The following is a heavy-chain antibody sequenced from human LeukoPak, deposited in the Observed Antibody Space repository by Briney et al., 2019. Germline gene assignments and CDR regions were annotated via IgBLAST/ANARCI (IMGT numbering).Heavy chain of an antibody. V-gene: IGHV4-34*01. D-gene: IGHD3-10*01. CDR1: GGSFSGYY. Sequence: SETLSLTCAVYGGSFSGYYWSWIRQPPGKGLEWIGEINHSGSTNYNPSLKSRVTISVDTSKNQFSLKLSSVTAADTAVYYCARAPGWFTRYGSGFFDYWGQGTLVTVSS. CDR3: ARAPGWFTRYGSGFFDY. J-gene: IGHJ4*02. CDR2: INHSGST.